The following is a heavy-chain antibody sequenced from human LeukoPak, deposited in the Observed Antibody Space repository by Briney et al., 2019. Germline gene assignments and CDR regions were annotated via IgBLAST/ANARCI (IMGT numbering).Heavy chain of an antibody. CDR1: GGTFSSYA. D-gene: IGHD6-19*01. J-gene: IGHJ4*02. V-gene: IGHV1-69*05. Sequence: GSSVKVSCKASGGTFSSYAISWVRQAPGQGLEWMGGIIPIFGTANYAQKFQGRVTITTDESTITAYMELSSLRSEETAVYYCASGVMGYSSGWYFDYWGQGTLVTVSS. CDR2: IIPIFGTA. CDR3: ASGVMGYSSGWYFDY.